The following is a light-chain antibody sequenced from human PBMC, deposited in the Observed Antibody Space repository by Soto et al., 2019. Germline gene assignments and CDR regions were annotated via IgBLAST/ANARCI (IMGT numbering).Light chain of an antibody. Sequence: QSALTQPASVSGSPGQSITISCTGTSSDVGSYNLVSWYQQHPGKAPKLMIYEGSKRPSGVSNRFSGSKSGNTASLTISGLQAEDVADYYCCSYAGSSFYVFGTGTTLTVL. CDR1: SSDVGSYNL. CDR3: CSYAGSSFYV. V-gene: IGLV2-23*01. CDR2: EGS. J-gene: IGLJ1*01.